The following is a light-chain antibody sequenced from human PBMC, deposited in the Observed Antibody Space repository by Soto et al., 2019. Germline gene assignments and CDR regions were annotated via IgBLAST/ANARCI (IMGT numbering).Light chain of an antibody. V-gene: IGLV1-40*01. Sequence: QSVLTQPPSVSGAPGQRVTISCTGSSSNIGAGYDVHWYQQLPGTAPKLLIYGNGNRPSGVPDRFSGSKSGTSASLAITGLQAEDEADYFCCSYADGQTLAFGGGTKLTVL. CDR3: CSYADGQTLA. CDR1: SSNIGAGYD. J-gene: IGLJ2*01. CDR2: GNG.